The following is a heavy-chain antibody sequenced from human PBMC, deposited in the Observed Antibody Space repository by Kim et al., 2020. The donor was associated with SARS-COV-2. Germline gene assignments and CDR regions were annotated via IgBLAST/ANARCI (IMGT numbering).Heavy chain of an antibody. Sequence: YADSVRGCFTISRDNAKTSVYLQMNNLRAEDTSVYYCARVQPPLRYNSMDVWGQGTTVTVSS. CDR3: ARVQPPLRYNSMDV. V-gene: IGHV3-21*01. D-gene: IGHD3-16*02. J-gene: IGHJ6*02.